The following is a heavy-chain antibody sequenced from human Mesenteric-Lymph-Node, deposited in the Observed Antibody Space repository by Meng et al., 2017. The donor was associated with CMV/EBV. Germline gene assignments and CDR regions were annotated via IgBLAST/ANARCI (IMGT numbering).Heavy chain of an antibody. CDR2: MNPNSGNT. CDR3: ARGIAAAGTGWFDP. J-gene: IGHJ5*02. D-gene: IGHD6-13*01. V-gene: IGHV1-8*03. Sequence: ASVKVSCKASGYTFTSYDINWVRQATGQGLEWMGWMNPNSGNTGYAQKFQGRVTITRNTSISTAYMELSSLRSEDTAVYYCARGIAAAGTGWFDPWGQGTLVTVSS. CDR1: GYTFTSYD.